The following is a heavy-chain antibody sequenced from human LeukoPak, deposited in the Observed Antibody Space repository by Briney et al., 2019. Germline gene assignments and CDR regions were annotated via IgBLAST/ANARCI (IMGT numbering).Heavy chain of an antibody. J-gene: IGHJ5*02. D-gene: IGHD3-22*01. CDR2: IRGNSDGGTI. CDR1: GFTFSNAW. CDR3: ATDFYDST. V-gene: IGHV3-15*07. Sequence: GGSLRLSCAPSGFTFSNAWMNWVRQAPGKGLEWVGRIRGNSDGGTIDYAAPVKGRFTLSRDDSKTMLYLQMNSLQTEDTAVYYCATDFYDSTWGQGTLVTVSS.